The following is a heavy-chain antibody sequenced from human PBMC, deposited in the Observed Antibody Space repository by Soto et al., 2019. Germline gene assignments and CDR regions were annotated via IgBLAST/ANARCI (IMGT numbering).Heavy chain of an antibody. V-gene: IGHV4-59*01. J-gene: IGHJ4*02. CDR2: IYYSGST. Sequence: SETLSLTCTVSGGSISSYYWSWIRQPPGKGLKWIGYIYYSGSTNYNPSLKSRVTISVDTSKNQFSLKLSSVTAADTAVYYCAGSLGYCSSTSCYPFDYWGQGTLVTVSS. CDR3: AGSLGYCSSTSCYPFDY. D-gene: IGHD2-2*01. CDR1: GGSISSYY.